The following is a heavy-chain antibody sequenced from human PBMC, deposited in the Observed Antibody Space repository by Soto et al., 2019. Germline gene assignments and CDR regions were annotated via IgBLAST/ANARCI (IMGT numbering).Heavy chain of an antibody. CDR1: GFTFSSYA. Sequence: GGSLRLSCAASGFTFSSYAMHWVRQAPGKGLEWVAVISYDGSNKYYADSVKGRFTIPRDNSKNTLYLQMNSLRAEDTAVYYCARSRQQLVSALGYWGQGTLVTVSS. D-gene: IGHD6-13*01. V-gene: IGHV3-30-3*01. CDR2: ISYDGSNK. CDR3: ARSRQQLVSALGY. J-gene: IGHJ4*02.